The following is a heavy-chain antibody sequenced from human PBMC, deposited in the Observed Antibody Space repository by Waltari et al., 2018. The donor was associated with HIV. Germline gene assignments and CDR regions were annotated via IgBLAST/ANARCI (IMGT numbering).Heavy chain of an antibody. CDR3: ARRHATEGVLDL. V-gene: IGHV3-74*01. CDR1: GFTFSNFW. D-gene: IGHD3-10*01. CDR2: LNGDGTTN. J-gene: IGHJ2*01. Sequence: EVQLLESVGGLVQPGGSVRLSCAASGFTFSNFWMHWVRQVPGKGPVWISRLNGDGTTNLYADSVKGRFTISRDNTRDALYLQMNSLRAEDTAVYYCARRHATEGVLDLWGRGTLVTVSS.